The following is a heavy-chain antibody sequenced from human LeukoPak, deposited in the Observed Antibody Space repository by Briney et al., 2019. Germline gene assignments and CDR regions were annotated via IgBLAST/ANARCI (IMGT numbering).Heavy chain of an antibody. J-gene: IGHJ6*02. V-gene: IGHV3-23*01. D-gene: IGHD3-10*01. CDR3: AKVPYSDYGSGRPPFMDV. CDR1: GFIFSNYA. Sequence: GGSLRLSCAASGFIFSNYAMSWVRQAPGKGLEWVSTISDSAFSTYYADSVQGRFTISRDNSRNTLYLQMDTLRAGDTAIYYCAKVPYSDYGSGRPPFMDVWGQGTAVAVSS. CDR2: ISDSAFST.